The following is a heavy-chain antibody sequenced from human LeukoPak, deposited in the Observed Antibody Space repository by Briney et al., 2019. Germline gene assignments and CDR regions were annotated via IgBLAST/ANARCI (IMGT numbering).Heavy chain of an antibody. CDR2: INAHSGNT. D-gene: IGHD3-16*01. J-gene: IGHJ4*02. CDR1: NHSFSSFV. Sequence: GASVKVSCKSSNHSFSSFVINWVRQAPGQGLEWMGWINAHSGNTHYAQNLRGRVSMTTDASTRTAFLELRSLRSDDTAIYYCAGNFDTTTYTFSAYWGQGTLVTVSS. V-gene: IGHV1-18*01. CDR3: AGNFDTTTYTFSAY.